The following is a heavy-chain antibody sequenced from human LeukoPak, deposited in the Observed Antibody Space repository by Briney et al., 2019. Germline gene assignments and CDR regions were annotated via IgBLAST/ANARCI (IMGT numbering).Heavy chain of an antibody. CDR3: ANLEPVPGGGAFDI. CDR2: ISSSGSTT. V-gene: IGHV3-11*01. Sequence: GGSLRLSCAASGFTFSDYYMSWIRQAPGKGLEWVSYISSSGSTTYYSDSVRGRFTISRDNSKNTLYMQMNSLSVEDTAVYYCANLEPVPGGGAFDIWGQGTMVTVSS. J-gene: IGHJ3*02. CDR1: GFTFSDYY. D-gene: IGHD1-14*01.